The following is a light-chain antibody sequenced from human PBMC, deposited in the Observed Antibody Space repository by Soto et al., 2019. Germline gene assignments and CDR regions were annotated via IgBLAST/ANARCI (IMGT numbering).Light chain of an antibody. Sequence: QSALTQPASVSGSPGQSITISCTGTSSDIGGYNYVSWYQQLPGKVPKLIIYDVSNRPSGVSDRFSGSKSGNAASLTISGLQAEDEADYYCSSHTSTSTLYVFGTGTQLTVL. V-gene: IGLV2-14*03. J-gene: IGLJ1*01. CDR1: SSDIGGYNY. CDR2: DVS. CDR3: SSHTSTSTLYV.